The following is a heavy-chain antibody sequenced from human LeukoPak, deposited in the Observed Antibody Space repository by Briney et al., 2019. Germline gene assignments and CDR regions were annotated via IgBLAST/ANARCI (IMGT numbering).Heavy chain of an antibody. Sequence: ASVKVSCKASGYTFTSYYMHWVRQAPGQGLEWMGIINPSGGSTSYAQKFQGRVTMTRDMSTSTVYMELSGLRSEDTAVYYCARDHGYVVVTAGPLNWFDPWGQGTLVTVSS. D-gene: IGHD2-21*02. V-gene: IGHV1-46*01. CDR1: GYTFTSYY. CDR3: ARDHGYVVVTAGPLNWFDP. J-gene: IGHJ5*02. CDR2: INPSGGST.